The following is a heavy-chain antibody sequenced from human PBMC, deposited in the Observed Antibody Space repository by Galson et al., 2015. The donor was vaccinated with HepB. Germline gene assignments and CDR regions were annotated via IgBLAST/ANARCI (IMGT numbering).Heavy chain of an antibody. J-gene: IGHJ4*02. CDR2: ITGHNGNT. Sequence: SVKVSCKASGYTFTSYGVCWLRQAPGQGLEWMGWITGHNGNTNYAQKVQDRVTMTTDTSTSIVYMELRSLRFDDSAVYYCARGEGYYGSGSYLLDYWGQGTLVTVSS. D-gene: IGHD3-10*01. CDR3: ARGEGYYGSGSYLLDY. CDR1: GYTFTSYG. V-gene: IGHV1-18*01.